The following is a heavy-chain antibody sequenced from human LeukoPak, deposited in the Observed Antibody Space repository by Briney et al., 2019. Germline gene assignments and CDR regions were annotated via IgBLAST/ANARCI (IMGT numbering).Heavy chain of an antibody. CDR2: ISGGGDDT. CDR3: AKSSGQQLVLRRRDWFDP. D-gene: IGHD6-13*01. CDR1: GFTFSSYG. J-gene: IGHJ5*02. V-gene: IGHV3-23*01. Sequence: AGGSLRLSCAASGFTFSSYGMTWVRQAPGKGLEWVSIISGGGDDTHYADSVKGRFTISRDNSKNTVYLQMSSLRAEDTAVYYCAKSSGQQLVLRRRDWFDPWGQGTLVTVSS.